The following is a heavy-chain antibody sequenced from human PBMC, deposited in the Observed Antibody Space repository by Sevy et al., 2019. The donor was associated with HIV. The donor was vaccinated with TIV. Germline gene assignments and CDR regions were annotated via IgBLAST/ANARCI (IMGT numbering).Heavy chain of an antibody. V-gene: IGHV4-4*02. CDR2: IYHSGTT. D-gene: IGHD4-17*01. Sequence: SETLSLTCGVSGGSIRTDNWWSWVRQPPGKGLEWIGEIYHSGTTNYNPSLMSRLSMSADKSKNQISLKLTSVTAADTAVYYCARGRLLNTDNWFDLWGQGTLVTVSS. J-gene: IGHJ5*02. CDR3: ARGRLLNTDNWFDL. CDR1: GGSIRTDNW.